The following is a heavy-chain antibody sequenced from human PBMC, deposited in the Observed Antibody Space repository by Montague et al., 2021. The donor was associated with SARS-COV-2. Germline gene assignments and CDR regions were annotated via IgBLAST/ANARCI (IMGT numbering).Heavy chain of an antibody. CDR1: GGAFSGFY. D-gene: IGHD6-19*01. J-gene: IGHJ5*02. Sequence: TLSLTCEVYGGAFSGFYWSWIRQTPGKGLEWIGEINNFGQTKYNPSLKSRVTMSVDTSKNQFSLKLNAATAADTAVYYCARYSSGWYGGRFDPWGQGTAVVVSS. V-gene: IGHV4-34*01. CDR3: ARYSSGWYGGRFDP. CDR2: INNFGQT.